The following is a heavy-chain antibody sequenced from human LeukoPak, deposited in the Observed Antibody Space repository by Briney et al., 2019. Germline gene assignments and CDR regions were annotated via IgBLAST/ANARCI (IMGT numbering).Heavy chain of an antibody. CDR3: ARDHSSGNRVAFDI. J-gene: IGHJ3*02. D-gene: IGHD6-19*01. CDR1: GFSLSIYP. CDR2: ITGNGGTT. V-gene: IGHV3-64*01. Sequence: PGGSLRLSCVASGFSLSIYPMHWVRQAPGKGLEYVSAITGNGGTTYYANSVKGRFTISRDNSKNTLYLQMGSLRPEDTALYYCARDHSSGNRVAFDIWGQGTMVTVSS.